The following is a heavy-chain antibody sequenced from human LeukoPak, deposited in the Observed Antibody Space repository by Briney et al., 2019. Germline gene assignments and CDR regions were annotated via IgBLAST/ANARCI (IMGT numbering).Heavy chain of an antibody. Sequence: GESLKISCKGSGYSFTSYWIGRVRQMPGKGLEWMGIIYPGDSDARYSPSFQGQVTISADKSISTAYLQWSSLKASDTAMYYCARKRGYSYGYVDYWGQGTLVTVSS. V-gene: IGHV5-51*01. CDR2: IYPGDSDA. J-gene: IGHJ4*02. D-gene: IGHD5-18*01. CDR3: ARKRGYSYGYVDY. CDR1: GYSFTSYW.